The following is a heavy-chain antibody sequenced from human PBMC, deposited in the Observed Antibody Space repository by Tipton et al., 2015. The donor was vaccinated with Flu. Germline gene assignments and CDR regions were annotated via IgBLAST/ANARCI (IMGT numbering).Heavy chain of an antibody. J-gene: IGHJ4*02. CDR2: IIPILGIA. Sequence: QLVQSGAEVKKPGSSVKVSYKASGGTFSSYAISWVRQAPGQGLEWMGGIIPILGIANYAQKFQGRVTITADKSTSTAYMELSSLRSEDTAVYYCARSGYDILTGYPRGAFDYWGQGTLVTVSS. CDR1: GGTFSSYA. CDR3: ARSGYDILTGYPRGAFDY. D-gene: IGHD3-9*01. V-gene: IGHV1-69*09.